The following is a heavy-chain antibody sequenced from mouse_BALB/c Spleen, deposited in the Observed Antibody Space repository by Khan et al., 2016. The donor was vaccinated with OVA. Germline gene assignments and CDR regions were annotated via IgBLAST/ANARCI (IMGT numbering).Heavy chain of an antibody. CDR3: VRSPGSRVY. CDR1: GFNIKDHY. Sequence: EVKLLESGAEFVRSGASVKLSCTASGFNIKDHYMHWVKQRPEQGLEWIGRIAPANGNIEYDPKFQGKATITADTSSNTAHLQLSRLTSEDTAVYCCVRSPGSRVYWGQGTLVTVSA. V-gene: IGHV14-3*02. CDR2: IAPANGNI. J-gene: IGHJ3*01. D-gene: IGHD1-1*01.